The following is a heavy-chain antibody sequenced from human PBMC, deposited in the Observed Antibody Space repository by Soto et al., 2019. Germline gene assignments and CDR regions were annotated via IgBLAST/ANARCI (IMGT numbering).Heavy chain of an antibody. CDR2: IIPIFGTA. V-gene: IGHV1-69*13. CDR3: ARADYDFWSATAGGMDV. Sequence: PVKVSCKASGGTFSSYAISWVRQAPGQGFEWMGGIIPIFGTANYAQKFQGRVTITADESTSTAYMELSSLRSEDTAVYYCARADYDFWSATAGGMDVWGQGTTVTVSS. J-gene: IGHJ6*02. CDR1: GGTFSSYA. D-gene: IGHD3-3*01.